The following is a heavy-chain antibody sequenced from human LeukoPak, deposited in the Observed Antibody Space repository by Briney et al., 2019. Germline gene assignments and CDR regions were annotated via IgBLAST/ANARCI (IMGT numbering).Heavy chain of an antibody. J-gene: IGHJ3*02. CDR2: INWNGGIT. CDR3: ARDFVGYCSGGSCYHLAFDI. Sequence: PGGSLRLSCAASGFTFDDYGVSWVRQAPGKGLEWVSGINWNGGITGYADSVKGRFTISRDNAKNSLYLQMNSLRAEDTALYYCARDFVGYCSGGSCYHLAFDIWAKGQWSPSLQ. CDR1: GFTFDDYG. V-gene: IGHV3-20*04. D-gene: IGHD2-15*01.